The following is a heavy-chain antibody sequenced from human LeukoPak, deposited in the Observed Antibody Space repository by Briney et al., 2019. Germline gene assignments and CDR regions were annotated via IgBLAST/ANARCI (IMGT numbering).Heavy chain of an antibody. CDR2: IYPGDSDT. D-gene: IGHD4-17*01. V-gene: IGHV5-51*01. CDR3: ARRAVTTPYGMDV. CDR1: GFPFRDFD. Sequence: PGGSLKLSCVVSGFPFRDFDVHWVRQMPGKGLEWMGIIYPGDSDTRYSPSFQGQVTISADKSISTAYLQWSSLKASDSAMYYCARRAVTTPYGMDVWGQGTTVTVSS. J-gene: IGHJ6*02.